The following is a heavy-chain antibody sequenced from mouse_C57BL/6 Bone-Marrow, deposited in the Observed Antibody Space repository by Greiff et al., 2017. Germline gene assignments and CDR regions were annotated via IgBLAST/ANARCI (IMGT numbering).Heavy chain of an antibody. J-gene: IGHJ1*03. CDR1: GYTFTSYW. V-gene: IGHV1-52*01. CDR3: ARLEFDGSSGDWYFDV. D-gene: IGHD1-1*01. CDR2: IDPSDSET. Sequence: QVQLQQPGAELVRPGSSVKLSCKASGYTFTSYWMHWVKQRPIQGLEWIGNIDPSDSETHYNQKFKDKATLTVDTSSSTAYMELHSLTSEDSAVYFCARLEFDGSSGDWYFDVWGTGTTVTVSS.